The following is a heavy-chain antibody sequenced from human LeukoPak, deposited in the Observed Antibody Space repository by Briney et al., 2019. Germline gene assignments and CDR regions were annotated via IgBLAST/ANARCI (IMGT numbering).Heavy chain of an antibody. Sequence: GRSLRLSCAASGFNFNDYAMHWVRQAPGKGLEWVSGISWNSGTVAYADSVKGRFTISRDNSKKSLYLQMNSLRAEDMALYYCAKASGDWYFDLWGRGTLVTVSS. V-gene: IGHV3-9*03. CDR2: ISWNSGTV. CDR3: AKASGDWYFDL. CDR1: GFNFNDYA. J-gene: IGHJ2*01.